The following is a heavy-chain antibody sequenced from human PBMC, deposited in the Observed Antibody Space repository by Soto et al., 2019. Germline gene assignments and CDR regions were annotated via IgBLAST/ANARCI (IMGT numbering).Heavy chain of an antibody. D-gene: IGHD2-21*02. CDR2: IYHTGST. V-gene: IGHV4-4*02. J-gene: IGHJ4*02. CDR1: GGSMNSGNW. Sequence: QVQLQESGPGLVKPSETLSLTCAISGGSMNSGNWWSWVRQPPGKGLEWIGEIYHTGSTNYNPSLKRRVTISVDESKNQFSLKMKSVTAADTAVYYGARNMAREVTLDYWGQGTLVTVSS. CDR3: ARNMAREVTLDY.